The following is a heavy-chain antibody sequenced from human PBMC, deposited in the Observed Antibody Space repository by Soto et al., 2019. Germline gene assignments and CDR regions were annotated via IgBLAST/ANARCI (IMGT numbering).Heavy chain of an antibody. D-gene: IGHD6-13*01. CDR2: FDPEDGET. CDR3: ATGWYSSSWYKVYYYYGMDV. J-gene: IGHJ6*02. CDR1: GYTLTELS. V-gene: IGHV1-24*01. Sequence: ASVKVSCKVSGYTLTELSMHWVRQAPGKGLEWMGGFDPEDGETIYAQKFQGRVTMTEDTSTDTAYMELSSLRSEDTAVYYCATGWYSSSWYKVYYYYGMDVWGQGTTVTVSS.